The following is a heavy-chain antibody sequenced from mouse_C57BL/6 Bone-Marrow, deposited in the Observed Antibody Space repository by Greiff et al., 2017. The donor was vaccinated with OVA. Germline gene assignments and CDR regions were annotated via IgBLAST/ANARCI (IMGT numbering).Heavy chain of an antibody. CDR3: AREEFYVKRFAY. J-gene: IGHJ3*01. CDR1: GYTFTSYG. D-gene: IGHD1-1*01. V-gene: IGHV1-81*01. Sequence: QVQLKESGAELARPGASVKLSCKASGYTFTSYGISWVKQRTGQGLEWIGEIYPRSGNTYYNEKFKGKATLTADKSSSTAYMELRSLTSEDSAVYFCAREEFYVKRFAYWGQGTLVTVSA. CDR2: IYPRSGNT.